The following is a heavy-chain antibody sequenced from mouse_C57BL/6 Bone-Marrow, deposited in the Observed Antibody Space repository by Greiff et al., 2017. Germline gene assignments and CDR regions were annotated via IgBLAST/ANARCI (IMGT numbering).Heavy chain of an antibody. CDR2: IYPSDSET. Sequence: VQLQQPGAELVRPGSSVKLSCKASGYTFTSYWMDWVKQRPGQGLEWIGNIYPSDSETHYNQKFKDKATLTVDKSSSTAYMQLSSLTSEDSAVYYCAREGLDYDYDGYAMDYWGQGTTLTVSS. D-gene: IGHD2-4*01. J-gene: IGHJ2*01. V-gene: IGHV1-61*01. CDR1: GYTFTSYW. CDR3: AREGLDYDYDGYAMDY.